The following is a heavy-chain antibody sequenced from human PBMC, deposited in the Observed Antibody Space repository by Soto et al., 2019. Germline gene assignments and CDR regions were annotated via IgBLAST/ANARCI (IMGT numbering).Heavy chain of an antibody. D-gene: IGHD3-22*01. CDR1: GFTFSSYS. J-gene: IGHJ4*02. Sequence: LRLSCAASGFTFSSYSMNWVRQAPGKGLEWVSYISSSSSTIYYADSVKGRFTISRDNAKNSLYLQMNSLRDEDTAVYYCARSGGGEYYDSSGYPEIFDDWGQGTLVTVPS. CDR3: ARSGGGEYYDSSGYPEIFDD. V-gene: IGHV3-48*02. CDR2: ISSSSSTI.